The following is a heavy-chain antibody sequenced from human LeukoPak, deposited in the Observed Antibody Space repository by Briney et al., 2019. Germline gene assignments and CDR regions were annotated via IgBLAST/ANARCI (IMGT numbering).Heavy chain of an antibody. D-gene: IGHD5-24*01. CDR3: AKRQRWLQSPFDY. CDR2: ISGSGGST. V-gene: IGHV3-23*01. CDR1: GFTFSSHW. J-gene: IGHJ4*02. Sequence: PGGSLRLSCAASGFTFSSHWMHWVRQAPGKGLEWVSAISGSGGSTYYADSVKGRFTISRDNSKNTLYLQMNSLRAEDTAVYYCAKRQRWLQSPFDYWGQGTLVTVSS.